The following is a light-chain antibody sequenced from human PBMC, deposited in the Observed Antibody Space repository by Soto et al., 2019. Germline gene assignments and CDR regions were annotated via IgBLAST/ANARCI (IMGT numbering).Light chain of an antibody. V-gene: IGKV1-5*03. Sequence: DIQMTQFPSTLSASVGDQVTITCRASQNIQSFLAWYQQKPGKAPKLLIYLASRLEGGVPPRFSGSGSGTEFTLTINSLQPDDFAFYFCQQYNSHSYYSFGQGTKLEVK. J-gene: IGKJ2*03. CDR1: QNIQSF. CDR2: LAS. CDR3: QQYNSHSYYS.